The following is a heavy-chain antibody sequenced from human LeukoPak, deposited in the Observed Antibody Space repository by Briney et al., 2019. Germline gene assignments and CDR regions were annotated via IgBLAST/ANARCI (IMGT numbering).Heavy chain of an antibody. CDR2: IYSGAST. D-gene: IGHD6-13*01. CDR1: GFTVSSNY. CDR3: ARGPSSSWYRTFDY. V-gene: IGHV3-66*01. Sequence: GGSLRLSCAASGFTVSSNYMSWVRPAPGEGLGWVSVIYSGASTNYADSRKGRFTISRDNTQNSLYLRMNSVRAEDTSLYDCARGPSSSWYRTFDYWGQGTLVTVSS. J-gene: IGHJ4*02.